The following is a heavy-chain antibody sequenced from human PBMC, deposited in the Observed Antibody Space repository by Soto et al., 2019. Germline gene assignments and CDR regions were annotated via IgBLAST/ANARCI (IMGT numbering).Heavy chain of an antibody. CDR1: GFTFDRYG. D-gene: IGHD2-2*01. CDR3: ARGRIPSAIFDWFDP. Sequence: ESGGGVVQPGRSLRLSCAASGFTFDRYGMHWVRQAPGKGLEWVAVVWSDGSTEYYADSVKGRFTISRDNSKNTMYLQMNSLRGEDTGVYYCARGRIPSAIFDWFDPWGQGTLVTVSS. J-gene: IGHJ5*02. CDR2: VWSDGSTE. V-gene: IGHV3-33*01.